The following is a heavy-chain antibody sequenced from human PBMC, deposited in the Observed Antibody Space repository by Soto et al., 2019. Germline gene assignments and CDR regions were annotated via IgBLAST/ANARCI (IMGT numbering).Heavy chain of an antibody. Sequence: PGGSLSLSCAASGFTFSSYAMHWVRQAPGKGLEWVSRINSDGSNKNFADSVKGRFTISRDNAKNTLYLQMNSLRAEDTSVYYCVRTSLVVAAATREDYWGQGTLVTVSS. D-gene: IGHD2-15*01. CDR2: INSDGSNK. V-gene: IGHV3-74*01. CDR3: VRTSLVVAAATREDY. CDR1: GFTFSSYA. J-gene: IGHJ4*02.